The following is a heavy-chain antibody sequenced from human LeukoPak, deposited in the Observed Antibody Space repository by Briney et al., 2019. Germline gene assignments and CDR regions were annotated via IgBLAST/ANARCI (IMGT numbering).Heavy chain of an antibody. CDR1: GFPFSVYE. CDR3: ALSAVASDFDY. V-gene: IGHV3-48*03. CDR2: IGSSGTTI. Sequence: GGSLRLSCAVSGFPFSVYEMIWVRQAPGKGLEWVSNIGSSGTTIYYADSVRGRFSISRDNAKSSLYLQMNSLRVEDTAVYYCALSAVASDFDYWGQGALVTVSS. D-gene: IGHD6-19*01. J-gene: IGHJ4*02.